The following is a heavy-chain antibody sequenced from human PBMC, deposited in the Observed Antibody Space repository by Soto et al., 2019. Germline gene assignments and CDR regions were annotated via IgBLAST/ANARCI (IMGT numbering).Heavy chain of an antibody. CDR2: IFDSGTT. CDR1: GGSITSTNHY. J-gene: IGHJ4*02. Sequence: QVQLEQSGPGLVKPSQTLSLTCNISGGSITSTNHYWSWIRQSPREGLEWIGYIFDSGTTHYNPSFTGRVTILGDTSQSQVSLTMHSVTVADSAVYYCAREVSGTGAFDYWGRGTLVTVSS. D-gene: IGHD2-8*02. CDR3: AREVSGTGAFDY. V-gene: IGHV4-31*02.